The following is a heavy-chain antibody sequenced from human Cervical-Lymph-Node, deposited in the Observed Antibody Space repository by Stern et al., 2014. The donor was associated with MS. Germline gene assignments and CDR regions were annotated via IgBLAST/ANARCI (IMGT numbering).Heavy chain of an antibody. CDR3: VKTTSTDDLYSLDF. CDR2: ISGMSMYI. V-gene: IGHV3-21*01. CDR1: GFVFSRDS. D-gene: IGHD3/OR15-3a*01. J-gene: IGHJ4*03. Sequence: EVQLVESGGGLVKTGGSLTLSCAASGFVFSRDSMNWVRQAPGKGLEWVSGISGMSMYIHYADSVKARVIISRDNGKNSVYLQMGGRRVEDTAVYDCVKTTSTDDLYSLDFWGQGTLVTVSS.